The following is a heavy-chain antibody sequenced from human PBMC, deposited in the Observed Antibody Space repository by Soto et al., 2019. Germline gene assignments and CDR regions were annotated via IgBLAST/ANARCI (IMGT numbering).Heavy chain of an antibody. V-gene: IGHV1-69*13. D-gene: IGHD6-6*01. CDR2: IIPIFGTA. J-gene: IGHJ6*02. Sequence: SVKVSCKASGGTFSSYAISWVRQAPGQGLEWMGGIIPIFGTANYAQKFQGRVTITADESTSTAYMELNSLRSEDTAVYYCARVRYSSSTEVYYGMDVWGQGTTVTVSS. CDR1: GGTFSSYA. CDR3: ARVRYSSSTEVYYGMDV.